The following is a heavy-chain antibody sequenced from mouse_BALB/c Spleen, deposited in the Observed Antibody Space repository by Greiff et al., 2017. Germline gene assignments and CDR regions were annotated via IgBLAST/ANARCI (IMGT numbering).Heavy chain of an antibody. Sequence: EVQVVESGGGLVQPGGSRKLSCAASGFTFSSFGMHWVRQAPEKGLEWVAYISSGSSTIYYADTVKGRFTISRDNPKNTLFLQITSLRSEDTAMYYCARLGYRYGSYYAMDYWGQGTSVTVSS. CDR1: GFTFSSFG. CDR2: ISSGSSTI. CDR3: ARLGYRYGSYYAMDY. V-gene: IGHV5-17*02. D-gene: IGHD2-10*02. J-gene: IGHJ4*01.